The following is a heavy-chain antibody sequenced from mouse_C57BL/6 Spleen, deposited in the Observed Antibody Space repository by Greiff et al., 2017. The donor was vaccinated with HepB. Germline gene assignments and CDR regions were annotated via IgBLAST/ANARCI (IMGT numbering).Heavy chain of an antibody. CDR2: ISYSGST. V-gene: IGHV3-1*01. J-gene: IGHJ4*01. Sequence: EVKLMESGPGMVKPSQSLSLTCTVTGYSITSGYDWHWIRHFPGNKLEWMGYISYSGSTNYNPSLKSRISITHDTSKNHFFLKLNSVTTEDTATYYCARVGTGWAMDYWGQGTSVTVSS. CDR1: GYSITSGYD. D-gene: IGHD4-1*01. CDR3: ARVGTGWAMDY.